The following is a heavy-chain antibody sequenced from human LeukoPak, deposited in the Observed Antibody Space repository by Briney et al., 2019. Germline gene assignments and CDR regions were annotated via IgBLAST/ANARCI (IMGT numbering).Heavy chain of an antibody. CDR3: ARYYYDSSSYSYYYYYMDV. CDR2: INWNGGST. V-gene: IGHV3-20*04. D-gene: IGHD3-22*01. CDR1: GFNFDDYG. Sequence: GGSLRLSCAASGFNFDDYGTSWVRQAPGKGLESVSRINWNGGSTGYADSVKVRFTISRDNAKNSLYLQMNSLRAEDTALYYCARYYYDSSSYSYYYYYMDVWGKGTTVTVSS. J-gene: IGHJ6*03.